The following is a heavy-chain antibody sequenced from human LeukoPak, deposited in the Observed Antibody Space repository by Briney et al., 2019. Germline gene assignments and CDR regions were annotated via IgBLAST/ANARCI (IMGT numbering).Heavy chain of an antibody. CDR3: ARDSGLSGYDLLDY. J-gene: IGHJ4*02. CDR2: IKHDRSER. D-gene: IGHD5-12*01. Sequence: PGGSLRLSCVASGFTFRTYSRTGVRQAPGRGLEWVANIKHDRSERYYVDSVKGRFTISRDNAKNSVDLQMSSLIAEDTAVYYCARDSGLSGYDLLDYWGQGTLVTVSS. V-gene: IGHV3-7*01. CDR1: GFTFRTYS.